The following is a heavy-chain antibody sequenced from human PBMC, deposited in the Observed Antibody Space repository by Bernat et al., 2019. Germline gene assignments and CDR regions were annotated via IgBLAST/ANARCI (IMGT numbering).Heavy chain of an antibody. D-gene: IGHD4-23*01. V-gene: IGHV3-73*01. CDR3: TSHSYSTVITPVDY. CDR1: GFTFSGSA. CDR2: IRDKANSYAT. Sequence: EVQLVESGGGLVQPGGSLKLSCAASGFTFSGSAMHWVRQASGKGLEWVGRIRDKANSYATADAASVKGRFTISRDDSKNTAYLHMSSLKTEDTAVYFCTSHSYSTVITPVDYWGQGTLVTVSS. J-gene: IGHJ4*02.